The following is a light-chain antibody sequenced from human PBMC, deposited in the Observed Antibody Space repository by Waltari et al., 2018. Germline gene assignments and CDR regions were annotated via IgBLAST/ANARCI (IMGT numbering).Light chain of an antibody. J-gene: IGLJ2*01. V-gene: IGLV3-21*02. Sequence: SYVLTQPPSVSVAPGQTARITCGGSNIGGETVHWYQQKPGQAPILVVYDDSDRPSGVPERFSGSKSGNTATLTISRVEAGDEAAYHCQVWDRTNKYFVFGGGTKMTVL. CDR3: QVWDRTNKYFV. CDR1: NIGGET. CDR2: DDS.